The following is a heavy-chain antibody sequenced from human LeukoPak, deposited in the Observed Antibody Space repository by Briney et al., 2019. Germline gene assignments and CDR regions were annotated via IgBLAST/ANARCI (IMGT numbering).Heavy chain of an antibody. V-gene: IGHV3-23*01. CDR3: AGRGYSYGFDY. J-gene: IGHJ4*02. Sequence: GGSLRLSCAASGFTFSSYAMSWDRQAPGKGLEWVSAISGSGGSTYYADSVKGRFTISRDNSKNTLYLQMNSLRAEDTAVYYCAGRGYSYGFDYWGQGTLVTVSS. CDR2: ISGSGGST. CDR1: GFTFSSYA. D-gene: IGHD5-18*01.